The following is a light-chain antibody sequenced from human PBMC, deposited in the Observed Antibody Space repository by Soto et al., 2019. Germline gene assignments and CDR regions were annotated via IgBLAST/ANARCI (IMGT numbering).Light chain of an antibody. CDR3: GSYTSTRRFL. J-gene: IGLJ1*01. CDR2: DVN. CDR1: SSDVGGYNY. Sequence: QSVLTQPASVSGSPGQSIAISCTGTSSDVGGYNYVSWYQQHPGKAPKLMIYDVNNRPSGVSSRFSGSKSGNTASLTIPGLQAEDEADYYCGSYTSTRRFLIGSGTKVPVL. V-gene: IGLV2-14*01.